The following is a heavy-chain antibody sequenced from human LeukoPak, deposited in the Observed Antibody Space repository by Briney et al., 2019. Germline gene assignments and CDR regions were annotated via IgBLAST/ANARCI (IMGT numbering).Heavy chain of an antibody. Sequence: SETLSLTCTVSGYSISSGYYWVWIRQPPGKGLEWIGSIYHSGSTYYNPSLKSRVTISVDTSKNQFPLKLSSVTAADTAVYYCARGRKTSTMVRGVKSSYYFDNWGQGTLVTVSS. CDR3: ARGRKTSTMVRGVKSSYYFDN. CDR2: IYHSGST. J-gene: IGHJ4*02. D-gene: IGHD3-10*01. CDR1: GYSISSGYY. V-gene: IGHV4-38-2*02.